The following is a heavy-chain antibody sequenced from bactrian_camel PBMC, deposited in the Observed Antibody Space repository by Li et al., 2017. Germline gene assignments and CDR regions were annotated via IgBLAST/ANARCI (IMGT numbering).Heavy chain of an antibody. D-gene: IGHD3*01. Sequence: VQLVESGGGLVQVGGSLTLSCGPSETFDRTYATGWFRQAPGKEREAVAALASDGQTTYYTASVKGRFTISQDNAKNTVVLQMNSLKPEDTAVYYCAADVEYCSGYDERCCAEHEETYNYWGQGTQVTVS. CDR1: ETFDRTYA. CDR3: AADVEYCSGYDERCCAEHEETYNY. J-gene: IGHJ4*01. CDR2: LASDGQTT. V-gene: IGHV3S53*01.